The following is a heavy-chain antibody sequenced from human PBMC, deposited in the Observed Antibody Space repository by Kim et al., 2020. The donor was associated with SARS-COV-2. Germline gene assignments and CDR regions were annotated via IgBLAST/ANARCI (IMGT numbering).Heavy chain of an antibody. CDR2: YI. CDR3: ARVRQTNFDY. J-gene: IGHJ4*02. V-gene: IGHV3-21*01. Sequence: YIYYADSVKGRFTISRDNAKNSLYLQMNSLRAEDTAVYYCARVRQTNFDYWGQGTLVTVSS.